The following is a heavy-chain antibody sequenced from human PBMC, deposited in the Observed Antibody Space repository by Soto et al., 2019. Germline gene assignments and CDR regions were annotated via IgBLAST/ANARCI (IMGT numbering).Heavy chain of an antibody. D-gene: IGHD3-10*01. CDR1: GYTFTSYF. J-gene: IGHJ5*02. CDR3: ARARGWFDP. V-gene: IGHV1-46*01. CDR2: INPSDNIT. Sequence: QVQLVQSGAEVKKPGASVKVSCKASGYTFTSYFVHWVRQAPGQGLEWMGVINPSDNITTYAQNFQGRVTMTSDTSTSTVYMEVTSLRSEDTAVYYCARARGWFDPWGQGTLVSVSS.